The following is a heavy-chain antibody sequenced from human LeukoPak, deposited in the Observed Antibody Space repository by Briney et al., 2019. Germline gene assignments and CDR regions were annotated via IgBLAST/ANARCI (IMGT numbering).Heavy chain of an antibody. CDR2: IKHNGGEK. D-gene: IGHD3-16*01. CDR1: GFTFTDYF. V-gene: IGHV3-7*01. Sequence: GGSLRLSCVASGFTFTDYFMSWVRQAPGKGLEWVASIKHNGGEKYYVDSVKGRFTISRDNAKNSLYLEMSSLRVEDTAVYYCARHYGPWGQGTLVTVSS. J-gene: IGHJ5*02. CDR3: ARHYGP.